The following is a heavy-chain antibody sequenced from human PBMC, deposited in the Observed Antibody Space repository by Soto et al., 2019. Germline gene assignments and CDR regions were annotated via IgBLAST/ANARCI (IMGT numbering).Heavy chain of an antibody. V-gene: IGHV4-34*01. D-gene: IGHD3-9*01. Sequence: SETLSLTCAVYGGSFSGYYWSWIRQPPGKGLEWIGEINHSGSTNYNPSLKSRVTISVDTSKNQFSLKLSSVTAADTAVYYCARGRSYDILTGYYSPDYYYGMDVWGQGTTVTVS. J-gene: IGHJ6*02. CDR2: INHSGST. CDR3: ARGRSYDILTGYYSPDYYYGMDV. CDR1: GGSFSGYY.